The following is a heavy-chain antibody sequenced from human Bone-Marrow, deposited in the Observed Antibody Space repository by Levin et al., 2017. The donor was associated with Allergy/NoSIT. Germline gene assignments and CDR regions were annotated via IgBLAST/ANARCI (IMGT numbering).Heavy chain of an antibody. Sequence: SPTLSLPCTVSGASTNSGNYYWNWIRHRPGEGLEWIGNIYYTGMTNYNPSLKSRVTISLDTSKNQFSLRLSSLTAADTAVYYCATNRVPAALGAFDPWGQGTLVTVAS. J-gene: IGHJ5*02. CDR2: IYYTGMT. D-gene: IGHD3-16*01. CDR1: GASTNSGNYY. V-gene: IGHV4-31*03. CDR3: ATNRVPAALGAFDP.